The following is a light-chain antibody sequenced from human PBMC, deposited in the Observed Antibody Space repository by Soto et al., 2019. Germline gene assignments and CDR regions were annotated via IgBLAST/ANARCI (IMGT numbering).Light chain of an antibody. V-gene: IGKV1-5*03. CDR3: QQYNSLSSVS. CDR2: MAS. J-gene: IGKJ4*01. Sequence: DIQMTQAPSTLSASIGDRVTITCRASQSITNWLAWYQQKPWKAPKVLIHMASSLKSGVPSRFSGSGSGTEFTLTITSLQPDDSATYYCQQYNSLSSVSFGGGTKVDIK. CDR1: QSITNW.